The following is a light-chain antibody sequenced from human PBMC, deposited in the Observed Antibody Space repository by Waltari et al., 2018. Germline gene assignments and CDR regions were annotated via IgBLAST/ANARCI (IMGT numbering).Light chain of an antibody. J-gene: IGKJ1*01. Sequence: EIVLTQSPGTLSLSPGERATLSCRASQSVGKYLVWYQQKPGQAPRLLIYDASTRATDIPDRFSGSGSGTDFSLTISRLEPEDFAVYYCQKYVNLPATFGQGTRVEIK. CDR3: QKYVNLPAT. V-gene: IGKV3-20*01. CDR2: DAS. CDR1: QSVGKY.